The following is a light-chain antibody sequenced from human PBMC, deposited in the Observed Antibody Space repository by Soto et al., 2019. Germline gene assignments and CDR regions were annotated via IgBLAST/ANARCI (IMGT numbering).Light chain of an antibody. V-gene: IGLV2-8*01. CDR1: SRDIGGYDF. J-gene: IGLJ1*01. Sequence: QSVLTQPRSASGSPGQAVTISCTRTSRDIGGYDFASWYQVRPGEAPQLIIYNVNGRPSGVPRRFCGSKSGNTASLTVSGLHAVDEADYLCSSSSDTNSCVFGIGTKETVL. CDR2: NVN. CDR3: SSSSDTNSCV.